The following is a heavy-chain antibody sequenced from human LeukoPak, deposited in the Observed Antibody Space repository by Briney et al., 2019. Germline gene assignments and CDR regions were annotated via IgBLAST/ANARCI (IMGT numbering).Heavy chain of an antibody. J-gene: IGHJ4*02. V-gene: IGHV5-51*01. D-gene: IGHD5-18*01. CDR3: ARGGYSYGNAFDY. CDR1: GYIFTSYW. Sequence: GESLKISCKASGYIFTSYWIGWVRQMPGEGLEWMGIIYPGDSDTRYSPSFQGQVTISADKSISTAYLQWSSLKASDTAMYYCARGGYSYGNAFDYWGQGTLVTVSS. CDR2: IYPGDSDT.